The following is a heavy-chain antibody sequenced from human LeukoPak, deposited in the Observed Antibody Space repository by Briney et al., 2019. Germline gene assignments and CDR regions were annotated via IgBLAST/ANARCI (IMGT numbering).Heavy chain of an antibody. J-gene: IGHJ4*02. CDR2: IYYSGST. D-gene: IGHD2-2*01. V-gene: IGHV4-59*12. CDR3: ARRRMRYCSSTSCPKPWYSSSPFDY. CDR1: GGSISSYY. Sequence: SETLSLTCTVSGGSISSYYWSWIRQPPGKGLEWIGYIYYSGSTNYNPSLKSRVTISVDRSKNQFSLKLSSVTAADTAVYYCARRRMRYCSSTSCPKPWYSSSPFDYWGQGTLVTVSS.